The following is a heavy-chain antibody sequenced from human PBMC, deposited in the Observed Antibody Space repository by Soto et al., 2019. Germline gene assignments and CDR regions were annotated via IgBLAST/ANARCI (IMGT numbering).Heavy chain of an antibody. Sequence: EVQLLESGGGLVQPGGSWGLSCAASGFTFSSYAMTWFRKAPGKGREWVSAISYSGVSTYYADSVKGRFTISRDSSENTLSLQMNSLRVDDTAVYYCARTRGYSDYDLDYWGQGTLVTVSS. D-gene: IGHD5-12*01. J-gene: IGHJ4*02. CDR3: ARTRGYSDYDLDY. CDR1: GFTFSSYA. V-gene: IGHV3-23*01. CDR2: ISYSGVST.